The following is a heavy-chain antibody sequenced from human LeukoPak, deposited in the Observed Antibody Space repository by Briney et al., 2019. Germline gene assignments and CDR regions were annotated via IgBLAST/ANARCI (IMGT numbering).Heavy chain of an antibody. Sequence: GGSLRLSCAASGFTFSSYAMTWVRQAPGKGLEWVSAISGSGGSTYYADSVKGRFTISRDNSKNTLYLQMNSLRVEDTAVYYCAKDGGFWSGYYPYWGQGTLVTVSS. CDR2: ISGSGGST. D-gene: IGHD3-3*01. CDR3: AKDGGFWSGYYPY. CDR1: GFTFSSYA. J-gene: IGHJ4*02. V-gene: IGHV3-23*01.